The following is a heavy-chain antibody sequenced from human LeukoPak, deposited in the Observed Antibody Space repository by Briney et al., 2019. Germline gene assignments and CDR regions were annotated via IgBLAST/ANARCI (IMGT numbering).Heavy chain of an antibody. CDR2: ISAYNGNT. J-gene: IGHJ4*02. D-gene: IGHD3-22*01. CDR3: AREYYYDSSGYYIDY. V-gene: IGHV1-18*01. CDR1: GYTFTSYG. Sequence: ASVKVSCKASGYTFTSYGISWVRQAPGQGLEWMGWISAYNGNTNYAQKPQGRVTMTTDTSTSTAYMELRSLRSDDTAVYYCAREYYYDSSGYYIDYWGQGTLVTVSS.